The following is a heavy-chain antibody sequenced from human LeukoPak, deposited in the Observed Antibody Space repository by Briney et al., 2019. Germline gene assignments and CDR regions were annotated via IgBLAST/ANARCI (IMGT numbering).Heavy chain of an antibody. CDR2: IYYSGST. CDR1: GGSISSYY. J-gene: IGHJ3*02. V-gene: IGHV4-59*08. CDR3: ARLPVLPVAFDI. Sequence: PSETLSLTCTVSGGSISSYYWSWIRQPPGKGLEWIGYIYYSGSTNYNPSLKSRVTISVDTSKNQFSLKLSSVTAADTAVYYCARLPVLPVAFDIWGQGTMVTVSS.